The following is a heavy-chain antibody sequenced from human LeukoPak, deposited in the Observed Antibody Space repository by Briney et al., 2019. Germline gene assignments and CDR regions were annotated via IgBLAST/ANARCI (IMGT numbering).Heavy chain of an antibody. CDR3: AKIEERLPWWYRGELPEFDY. V-gene: IGHV1-46*01. Sequence: GASVKVSCKASGYTFTGYYIHWMRQAPGQGLEWMGIINPGRGSTSYTQKFQDRITLTRDTSTCTVYMELNSLRYEDTAVYYCAKIEERLPWWYRGELPEFDYWGQGTLVTVSS. CDR1: GYTFTGYY. D-gene: IGHD1-26*01. J-gene: IGHJ4*02. CDR2: INPGRGST.